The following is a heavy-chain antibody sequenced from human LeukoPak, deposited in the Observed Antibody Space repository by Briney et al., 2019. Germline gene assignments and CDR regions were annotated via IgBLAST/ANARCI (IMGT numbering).Heavy chain of an antibody. D-gene: IGHD2-15*01. J-gene: IGHJ3*02. V-gene: IGHV3-64*01. CDR2: ISSNGGST. Sequence: GGSLRLSCAASGFTFSSYAMHWVRQAPGKGLEYVSAISSNGGSTYYANSVKGRSTISRDNSKNTLYLQMGSLRAEDMAVYYCATCGSCYHATDDAFDIWGQGTMVTVSS. CDR1: GFTFSSYA. CDR3: ATCGSCYHATDDAFDI.